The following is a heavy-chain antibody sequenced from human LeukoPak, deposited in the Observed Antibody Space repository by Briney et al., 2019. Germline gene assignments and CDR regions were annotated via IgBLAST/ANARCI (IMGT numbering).Heavy chain of an antibody. D-gene: IGHD1-20*01. CDR2: IYTSGST. CDR1: GGSISSGSYN. CDR3: AREFLYNWNDLFDY. J-gene: IGHJ4*02. V-gene: IGHV4-61*02. Sequence: SQTLSLTCTVSGGSISSGSYNWSWNRQPAGQGLEWIRRIYTSGSTNYNPSLKSRVTISVDTTNNQFSLKLSSVAAEDTAVYYWAREFLYNWNDLFDYWGQGTLVTVSS.